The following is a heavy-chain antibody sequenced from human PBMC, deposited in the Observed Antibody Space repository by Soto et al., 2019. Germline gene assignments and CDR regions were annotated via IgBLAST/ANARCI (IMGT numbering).Heavy chain of an antibody. CDR1: GFTFSSYA. CDR2: ISGSGGST. J-gene: IGHJ6*03. D-gene: IGHD2-2*01. V-gene: IGHV3-23*01. CDR3: AKTGLYCSSTSCYPHYYYMDV. Sequence: GGSLRLSCAASGFTFSSYAMSWVRQAPGKGLEWVSAISGSGGSTYYADSVKGRFTISRDNSKNTLYLQMNSLRAEDTAVYYCAKTGLYCSSTSCYPHYYYMDVWGKGTTVTVSS.